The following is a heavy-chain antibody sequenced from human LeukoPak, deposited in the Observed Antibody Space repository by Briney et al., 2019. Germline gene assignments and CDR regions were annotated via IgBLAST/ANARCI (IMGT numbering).Heavy chain of an antibody. Sequence: GGSLRLSCAASGFTFSSYGMHWVRQAPGKGLEWVAFIRYDGSNKYYADSVKGRFTISRDNSKNALYLQMNSLRAEDTAVYYCAKDPTGYYYDSSGYLLPDYWGQGTLVTVSS. V-gene: IGHV3-30*02. CDR2: IRYDGSNK. CDR1: GFTFSSYG. J-gene: IGHJ4*02. D-gene: IGHD3-22*01. CDR3: AKDPTGYYYDSSGYLLPDY.